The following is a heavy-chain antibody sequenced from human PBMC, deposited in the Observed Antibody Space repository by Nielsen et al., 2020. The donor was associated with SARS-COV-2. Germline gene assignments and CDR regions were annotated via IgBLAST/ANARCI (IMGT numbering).Heavy chain of an antibody. CDR1: GFTFSSYW. D-gene: IGHD5-24*01. CDR3: ARDTPEMATRIFDY. CDR2: IKQDGSEK. V-gene: IGHV3-7*05. J-gene: IGHJ4*02. Sequence: GGSLRLSCAASGFTFSSYWMSWVRQAPGKGLEWVANIKQDGSEKYYVDSVKGRFTISRDNAKNSLYLQMNSLRAEDTAVYYCARDTPEMATRIFDYWGQGTLVTVSS.